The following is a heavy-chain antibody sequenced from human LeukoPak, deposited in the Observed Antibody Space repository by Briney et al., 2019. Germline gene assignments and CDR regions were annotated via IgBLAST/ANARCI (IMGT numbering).Heavy chain of an antibody. D-gene: IGHD5-12*01. CDR3: AINGGGDSGYGNFDY. CDR1: GFTFDDYA. V-gene: IGHV3-9*01. CDR2: INWNSDSK. Sequence: GGSLRLSCAVSGFTFDDYAMHWVRQVPGKGLEWVSGINWNSDSKDYADSVKGGLTTSRDNANTSLYLQMNSLRAEDTAFYYCAINGGGDSGYGNFDYWGQGTLVTVSS. J-gene: IGHJ4*02.